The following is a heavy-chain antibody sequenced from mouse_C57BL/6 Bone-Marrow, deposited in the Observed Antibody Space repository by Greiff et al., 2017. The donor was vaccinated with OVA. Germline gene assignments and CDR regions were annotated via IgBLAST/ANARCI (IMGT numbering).Heavy chain of an antibody. J-gene: IGHJ1*03. CDR3: ARSLITTVVATRYFDV. CDR1: GYTFTSYG. CDR2: IYIGNGYT. D-gene: IGHD1-1*01. V-gene: IGHV1-58*01. Sequence: VQLKQSGAELVRPGSSVKMSCKTSGYTFTSYGINWVKQRPGQGLEWIGYIYIGNGYTEYNEKFKGKATLTSDTSSSTAYMQLSSLTSEDSAIYFCARSLITTVVATRYFDVWGTGTTVTVSS.